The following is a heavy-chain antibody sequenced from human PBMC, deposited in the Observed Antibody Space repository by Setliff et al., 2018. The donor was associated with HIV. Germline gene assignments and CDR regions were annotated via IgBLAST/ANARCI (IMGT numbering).Heavy chain of an antibody. Sequence: ETLSLTCTVSGASIGSSSYYWGWIRQPPGKGLEWIGSIYYSGSTYYNPSLKSRVTISVDTSKNQFSLKLSSVTAADTAVYYCARPADCSSTSCYLWYFDLWGRGTLVTVSS. J-gene: IGHJ2*01. D-gene: IGHD2-2*01. CDR3: ARPADCSSTSCYLWYFDL. V-gene: IGHV4-39*01. CDR1: GASIGSSSYY. CDR2: IYYSGST.